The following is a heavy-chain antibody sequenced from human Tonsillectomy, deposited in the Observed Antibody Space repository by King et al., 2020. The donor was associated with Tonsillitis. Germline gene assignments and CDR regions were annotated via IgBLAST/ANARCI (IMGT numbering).Heavy chain of an antibody. J-gene: IGHJ4*02. Sequence: VQLQESGPGLVKPSETLSLTCSVSGGSINIYYWSWIRQPPGKGLEWIGYIHYSRNTNYTPSLKRRVAISVDTSKNQFSLKLSPVNAADTAVYYCARHGTSAVTTPSAVDYWGPGTLVTVSS. CDR1: GGSINIYY. CDR2: IHYSRNT. V-gene: IGHV4-59*08. D-gene: IGHD4-17*01. CDR3: ARHGTSAVTTPSAVDY.